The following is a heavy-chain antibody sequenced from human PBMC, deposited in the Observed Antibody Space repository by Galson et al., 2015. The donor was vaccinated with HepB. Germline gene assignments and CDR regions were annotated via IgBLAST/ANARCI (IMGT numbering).Heavy chain of an antibody. J-gene: IGHJ6*02. CDR2: IDPSDSYT. D-gene: IGHD6-13*01. CDR3: ARVRIAAAGTIYYVMDV. V-gene: IGHV5-10-1*01. Sequence: QSGAEVKKPGESLRISCKGSGYSFTSYWISWVRQMPGKGLEWMGRIDPSDSYTNYSPSFQGHVTISADKSISTAYLQWSSLKASDTAMYYCARVRIAAAGTIYYVMDVWGQGTTVTVSS. CDR1: GYSFTSYW.